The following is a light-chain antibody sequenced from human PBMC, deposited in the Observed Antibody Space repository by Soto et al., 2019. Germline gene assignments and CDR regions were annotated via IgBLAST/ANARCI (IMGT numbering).Light chain of an antibody. CDR1: QSISSW. V-gene: IGKV1-5*03. Sequence: DIPMTQSPSTLSASVGDRVTITCRASQSISSWLAWYQQKPGKAPKLLIYKASSLESGVPSRFSGSGSGTEFTLTISSLQPDDFATYYCQQHLGTVGGRTKVEIK. CDR3: QQHLGT. J-gene: IGKJ4*01. CDR2: KAS.